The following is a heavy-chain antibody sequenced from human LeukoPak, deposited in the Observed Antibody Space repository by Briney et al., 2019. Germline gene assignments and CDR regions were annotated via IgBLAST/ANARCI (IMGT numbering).Heavy chain of an antibody. CDR3: ARNLYGGNLNYFDY. Sequence: KPSETLSLTCTVSGGSISSYYWSWIRQPPGKGLEWIGYIYYSGSTNHNPSLKSRVTISVDTSKNQFSLKLSSVTAADTAVYYCARNLYGGNLNYFDYWGQGTLVTVSS. CDR2: IYYSGST. CDR1: GGSISSYY. D-gene: IGHD4-23*01. V-gene: IGHV4-59*01. J-gene: IGHJ4*02.